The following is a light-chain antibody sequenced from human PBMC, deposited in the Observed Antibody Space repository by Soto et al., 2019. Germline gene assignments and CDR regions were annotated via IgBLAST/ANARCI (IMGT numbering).Light chain of an antibody. CDR2: GAS. V-gene: IGKV1D-12*01. Sequence: DIQMTQSPSSVSASVGDSVTITCRASQDIASWLAWYQQKPGKAPNLLVYGASTLQSGVPSRFSGSRSGTDFTLTISSLQPEDFATYYCQQANSFPRTFGGRTKVEIK. CDR1: QDIASW. J-gene: IGKJ4*01. CDR3: QQANSFPRT.